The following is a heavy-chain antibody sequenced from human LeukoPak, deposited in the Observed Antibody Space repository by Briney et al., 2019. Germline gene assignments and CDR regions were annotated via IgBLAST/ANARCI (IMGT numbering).Heavy chain of an antibody. CDR2: ISGSGGST. CDR1: GFTFSSYA. J-gene: IGHJ6*03. CDR3: TRDGLDIIMGPGGTGHYYYYYMDV. V-gene: IGHV3-23*01. Sequence: PPGGSLRLSCAASGFTFSSYAMSWVRQAPGKGLEWVSAISGSGGSTYYADSVKGRFTISRDNSKNTLYLQMNSLRAEDTAVYYCTRDGLDIIMGPGGTGHYYYYYMDVWGKGTMVTVSS. D-gene: IGHD2-15*01.